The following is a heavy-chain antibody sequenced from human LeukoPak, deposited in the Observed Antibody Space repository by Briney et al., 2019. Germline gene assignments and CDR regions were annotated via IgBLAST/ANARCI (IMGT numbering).Heavy chain of an antibody. D-gene: IGHD3-22*01. J-gene: IGHJ1*01. CDR1: GFTFSSYW. CDR2: IKSDGST. CDR3: ARAPSEIGGYYPEYFRH. Sequence: PGGSLRLSCAASGFTFSSYWMHWVRQAPGNGLVSVSRIKSDGSTNYADSVKGRFTISRDNAKNTVSLQMNSLRAEDTGVYFCARAPSEIGGYYPEYFRHWGQGTLVTVSS. V-gene: IGHV3-74*01.